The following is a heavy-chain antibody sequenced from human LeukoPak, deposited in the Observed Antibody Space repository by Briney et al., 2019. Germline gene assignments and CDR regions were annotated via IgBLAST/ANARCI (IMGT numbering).Heavy chain of an antibody. CDR1: GGPISSYY. V-gene: IGHV4-59*08. D-gene: IGHD5-12*01. Sequence: SETLSLTCTVSGGPISSYYWSWIRQPPGKGLEWIGYIYYSGSTNYNPSLKSRVTISVDTSKNQFSLKLSSVTAADTAVYYCARRVPGLATIIGAFDIWGQGTMVTVSS. CDR2: IYYSGST. CDR3: ARRVPGLATIIGAFDI. J-gene: IGHJ3*02.